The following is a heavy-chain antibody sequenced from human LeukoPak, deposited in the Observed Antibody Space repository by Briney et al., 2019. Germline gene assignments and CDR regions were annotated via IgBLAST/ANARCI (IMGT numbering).Heavy chain of an antibody. CDR3: ARFLFDSGYDYYFDY. J-gene: IGHJ4*02. Sequence: GAAVKVSFKASGYTFTSYGISWVRQAPGQGLEGMGWISAYNGNTNYAQKLQGRVTMTTDTSTSTAYMELRSLRSDDTAVYYCARFLFDSGYDYYFDYWGQGTLVTVSS. CDR1: GYTFTSYG. CDR2: ISAYNGNT. D-gene: IGHD5-12*01. V-gene: IGHV1-18*01.